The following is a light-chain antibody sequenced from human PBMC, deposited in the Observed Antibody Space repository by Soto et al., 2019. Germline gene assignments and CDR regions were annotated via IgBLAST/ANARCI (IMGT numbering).Light chain of an antibody. CDR3: SSLTSSNTWV. J-gene: IGLJ3*02. Sequence: QSALTQPASVSGSPGQSNTISCTGTNSDVGGYDYVSWYQHYPGKAPKLLIYQVNNRPSGVSSRFSGSKSGNTASLTFSGLQAEDEADYYCSSLTSSNTWVFGGGTKLTVL. CDR2: QVN. CDR1: NSDVGGYDY. V-gene: IGLV2-14*01.